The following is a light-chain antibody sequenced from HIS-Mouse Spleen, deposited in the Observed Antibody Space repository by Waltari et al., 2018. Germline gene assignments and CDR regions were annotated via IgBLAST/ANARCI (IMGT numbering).Light chain of an antibody. CDR2: EGS. CDR3: CSYAGSSTFEV. J-gene: IGLJ2*01. V-gene: IGLV2-23*03. CDR1: SSDVGGYNY. Sequence: QSALTQPRSVSGSPGQSVTVSCTGTSSDVGGYNYVSWYQQHPGQAPKLMIYEGSKRPSGVSNRFSGSKSGNTASLTISGLQAEDEADYYCCSYAGSSTFEVFGGGTKLTVL.